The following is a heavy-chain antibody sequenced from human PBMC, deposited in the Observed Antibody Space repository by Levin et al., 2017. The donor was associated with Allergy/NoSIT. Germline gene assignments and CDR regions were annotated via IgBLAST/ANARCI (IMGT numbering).Heavy chain of an antibody. V-gene: IGHV3-30-3*01. CDR3: ARDGQQYDAFDI. D-gene: IGHD6-13*01. Sequence: GGSLRLSCAASGFTFSSYAMHWVRQAPGKGLEWVAVISYDGSNKYYADSVKGRFTISRDNSKNTLYLQMNSLRAEDTAVYYCARDGQQYDAFDIWGQGTMVTVSS. CDR1: GFTFSSYA. CDR2: ISYDGSNK. J-gene: IGHJ3*02.